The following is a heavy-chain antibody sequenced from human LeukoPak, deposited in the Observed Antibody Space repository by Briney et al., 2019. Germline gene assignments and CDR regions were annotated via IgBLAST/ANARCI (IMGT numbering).Heavy chain of an antibody. Sequence: ASVKVSCTASGYTFTSYDINWVRQATGQGLEWMGWMNPNSGNTGDAQKFQGRVTMTRNTSISTAYMELSSLRSEDTAVYYCARAEMATTHASDIWGQGTMVTVSS. D-gene: IGHD5-24*01. J-gene: IGHJ3*02. V-gene: IGHV1-8*01. CDR2: MNPNSGNT. CDR3: ARAEMATTHASDI. CDR1: GYTFTSYD.